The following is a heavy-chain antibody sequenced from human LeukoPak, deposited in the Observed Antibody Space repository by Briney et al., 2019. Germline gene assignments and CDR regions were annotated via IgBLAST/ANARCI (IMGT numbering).Heavy chain of an antibody. Sequence: PGGSLRLSCAASGFTFSSYAMHWVRQAPGKGLEWVAVISYDGSNYYYADSVKGRFTISRDNSKKTLYLQMNSLRAEDTAVYYCAKDRHYYSYYYAMDVWGQGTTVTIS. J-gene: IGHJ6*02. V-gene: IGHV3-30*04. CDR1: GFTFSSYA. CDR3: AKDRHYYSYYYAMDV. CDR2: ISYDGSNY.